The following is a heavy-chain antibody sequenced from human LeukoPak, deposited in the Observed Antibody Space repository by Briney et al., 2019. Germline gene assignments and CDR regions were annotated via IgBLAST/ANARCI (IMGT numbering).Heavy chain of an antibody. CDR2: INGDGSTT. D-gene: IGHD3-22*01. J-gene: IGHJ1*01. Sequence: GGALRVSCAASGVTFRRDWMHWVRQAPGKGLVWVSRINGDGSTTSSADSVKGGFTISRDNAKNTLYLQMNSLRAEDTAVYYCATGNYYDSRGYYTFGHWGQGTPVTVSS. V-gene: IGHV3-74*01. CDR3: ATGNYYDSRGYYTFGH. CDR1: GVTFRRDW.